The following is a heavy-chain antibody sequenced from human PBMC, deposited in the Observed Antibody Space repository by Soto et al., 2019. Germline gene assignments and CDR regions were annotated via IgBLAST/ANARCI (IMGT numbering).Heavy chain of an antibody. Sequence: PSETLSLPCTVSAYSLSSGTHYRNWIRQHPGKGLEWIGYISSSGNSYYSPSLKSRVFMSVDTSKNLFSLKLSSVTAADTAISSCVGRLTSIYSYFDYWGRGTQVTVSS. D-gene: IGHD2-15*01. CDR1: AYSLSSGTHY. CDR3: VGRLTSIYSYFDY. J-gene: IGHJ4*02. CDR2: ISSSGNS. V-gene: IGHV4-31*03.